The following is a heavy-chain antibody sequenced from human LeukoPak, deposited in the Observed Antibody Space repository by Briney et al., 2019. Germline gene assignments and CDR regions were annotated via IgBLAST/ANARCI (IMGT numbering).Heavy chain of an antibody. Sequence: SETLSLTCAVYGGSFSGYYWSWIRQPPGKGLEWIGEINHSGSTNYNPSLKSRVTISVDTSKNQFSLKLSSVTAADTAVYYCARSPSRLSSGRKWEPSSAPASYGMDVWGQGTTVTVSS. D-gene: IGHD1-26*01. CDR2: INHSGST. V-gene: IGHV4-34*01. CDR3: ARSPSRLSSGRKWEPSSAPASYGMDV. CDR1: GGSFSGYY. J-gene: IGHJ6*02.